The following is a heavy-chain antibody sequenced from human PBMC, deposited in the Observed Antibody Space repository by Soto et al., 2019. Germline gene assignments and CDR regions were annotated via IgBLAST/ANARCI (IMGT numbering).Heavy chain of an antibody. CDR2: VNPSGGHT. Sequence: GASVKVSFKASGDTLTDYYIHWVRQAPGQGLEWMGTVNPSGGHTTYAQHFLGRVTMTRDTSTSTLYMELTSLTSDDTAIYYCARGGHVVVVTAALDYWGQGTLVTVSS. V-gene: IGHV1-46*01. J-gene: IGHJ4*02. D-gene: IGHD2-21*02. CDR1: GDTLTDYY. CDR3: ARGGHVVVVTAALDY.